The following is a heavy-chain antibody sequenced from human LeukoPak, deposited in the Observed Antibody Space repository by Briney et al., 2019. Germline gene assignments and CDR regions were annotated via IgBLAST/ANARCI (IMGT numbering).Heavy chain of an antibody. CDR3: ARDIAVASSLYDAFDI. J-gene: IGHJ3*02. Sequence: SETLSLTCTVSGGSISSYYRSWIRQPPGKGLEWIGYIYYSGSTNYNPSLKSRVTISVDTSKNQFSLKLSSVTAADTAVYYCARDIAVASSLYDAFDIWGQGTMVTVSS. CDR1: GGSISSYY. CDR2: IYYSGST. V-gene: IGHV4-59*01. D-gene: IGHD6-19*01.